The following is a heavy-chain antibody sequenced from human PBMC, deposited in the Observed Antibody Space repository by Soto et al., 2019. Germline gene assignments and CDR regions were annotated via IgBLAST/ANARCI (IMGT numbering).Heavy chain of an antibody. Sequence: QVQLVQSGAEVKKPGASVKVSCKASGYTFTSYGISWVRQAPGQGLEWMGWISAYNGNTNYAQKLQGRVTMTTDTATSTAYMELRSLRSDDTAVYYCARVPIDNYCSGGSCYSVAGAFDIWGQGTMVTVSS. CDR2: ISAYNGNT. CDR1: GYTFTSYG. D-gene: IGHD2-15*01. J-gene: IGHJ3*02. V-gene: IGHV1-18*01. CDR3: ARVPIDNYCSGGSCYSVAGAFDI.